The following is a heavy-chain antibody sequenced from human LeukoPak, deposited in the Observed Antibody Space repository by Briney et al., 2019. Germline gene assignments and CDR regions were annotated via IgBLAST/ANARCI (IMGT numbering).Heavy chain of an antibody. CDR2: ISYDGSNE. CDR3: ARDSYGMDV. CDR1: GFTFSSYG. Sequence: QPGRSLRLSCAASGFTFSSYGMHWVRQAPGKGLEWVAFISYDGSNEYYADSVKGRFTISRDNSKNTLHLQMNSLRAEDTAVYYCARDSYGMDVWGQGSTVTVSS. J-gene: IGHJ6*02. V-gene: IGHV3-30*03.